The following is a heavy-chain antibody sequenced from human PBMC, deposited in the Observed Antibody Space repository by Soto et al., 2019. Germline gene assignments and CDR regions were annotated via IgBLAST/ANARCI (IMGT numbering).Heavy chain of an antibody. V-gene: IGHV3-33*01. J-gene: IGHJ4*02. CDR3: ARDQGRGYSYGFDY. CDR1: GFTFSSYG. Sequence: QVQLVESGGGVVQPGRSLRLSCAASGFTFSSYGMHWVRQAPGKGLEWVAVIWYDGSNKYYADSVKGRFTISRENSKNTLYLQMNSLRAEDTAVYSCARDQGRGYSYGFDYWGQGTLVTVSS. CDR2: IWYDGSNK. D-gene: IGHD5-18*01.